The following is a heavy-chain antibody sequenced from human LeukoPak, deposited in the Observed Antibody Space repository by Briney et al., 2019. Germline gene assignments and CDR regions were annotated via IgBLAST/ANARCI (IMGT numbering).Heavy chain of an antibody. V-gene: IGHV3-74*01. CDR1: GFIFSSYW. D-gene: IGHD5-12*01. CDR3: VGGYGGDY. J-gene: IGHJ4*02. Sequence: PGGSLRLSCAASGFIFSSYWMHWVRQAPGKGLVWVSRINSAGSRTSYAASVKGRFTISRDNAKNTLYLQMNSLRAEDTAIYYCVGGYGGDYWGQGTLVTVSS. CDR2: INSAGSRT.